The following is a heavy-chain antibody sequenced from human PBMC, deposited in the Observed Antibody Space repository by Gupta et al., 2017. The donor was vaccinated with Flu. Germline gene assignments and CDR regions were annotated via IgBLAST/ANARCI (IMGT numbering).Heavy chain of an antibody. Sequence: QPQLQESGPGLVKPSETLSLTCTVAGDSISNSDFYWAWIGQPPGKGLECIGGIHHSGRTYYNPSLKSRVTMSVDTPKYQFSLKLSSVTAADTAVYYCAARRKDLNWFDTWGQGTLVTVSS. D-gene: IGHD3-3*01. CDR1: GDSISNSDFY. J-gene: IGHJ5*02. CDR3: AARRKDLNWFDT. CDR2: IHHSGRT. V-gene: IGHV4-39*01.